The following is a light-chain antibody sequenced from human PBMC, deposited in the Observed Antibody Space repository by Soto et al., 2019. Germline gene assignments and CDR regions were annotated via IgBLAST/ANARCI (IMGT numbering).Light chain of an antibody. J-gene: IGLJ2*01. Sequence: QSALTQPASVSGSPGQSITISCTGTSSDIGSYNLVSWYQQHPGKAPNLMIYEATKRPSGVSNRFSGSKSGNTASLTIYGLQAEDESDYYCCLYASSSSLIFGGGTKLTVL. CDR3: CLYASSSSLI. V-gene: IGLV2-23*01. CDR1: SSDIGSYNL. CDR2: EAT.